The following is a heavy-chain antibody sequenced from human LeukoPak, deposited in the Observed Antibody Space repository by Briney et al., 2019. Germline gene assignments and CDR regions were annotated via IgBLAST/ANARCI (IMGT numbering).Heavy chain of an antibody. V-gene: IGHV3-74*01. Sequence: GGSLRLSCAASGFTFSSYWMHWVRQAPGKGLVWVSRMNDDGSSTSYADSLKGRFTISRDNAKNTLYLQMRSLRAEDTAVYYCARGLSGYSSSLGSWGQGTLVTVSS. CDR3: ARGLSGYSSSLGS. D-gene: IGHD6-6*01. CDR2: MNDDGSST. CDR1: GFTFSSYW. J-gene: IGHJ5*02.